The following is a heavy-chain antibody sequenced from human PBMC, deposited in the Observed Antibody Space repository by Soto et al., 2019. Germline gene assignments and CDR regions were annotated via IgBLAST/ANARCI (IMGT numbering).Heavy chain of an antibody. Sequence: LSLTCAVSGYSISSGYYWGWIRQPPGKGLEWIGTIYHSGSTYYNPSLKSRVTISVDTSKNQFSLKLNSVTAADTAVYYCARALSCSGGSCYPLRGMDVWGLGTTVTVSS. CDR2: IYHSGST. V-gene: IGHV4-38-2*01. CDR1: GYSISSGYY. D-gene: IGHD2-15*01. CDR3: ARALSCSGGSCYPLRGMDV. J-gene: IGHJ6*02.